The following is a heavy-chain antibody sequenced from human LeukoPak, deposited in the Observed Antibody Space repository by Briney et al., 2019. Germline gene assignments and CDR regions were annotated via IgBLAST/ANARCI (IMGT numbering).Heavy chain of an antibody. J-gene: IGHJ4*02. V-gene: IGHV4-59*01. CDR2: SYYTGPT. CDR1: GGSIANYY. CDR3: ARDYPHFFDN. Sequence: SETLSLTCTVSGGSIANYYWSWIRQTPGKGLEWIGFSYYTGPTNYNPSLKSRVTISIDTSKSQFSLRLTSVTPAGTAIYYCARDYPHFFDNWGQGALVTVSS. D-gene: IGHD3-16*02.